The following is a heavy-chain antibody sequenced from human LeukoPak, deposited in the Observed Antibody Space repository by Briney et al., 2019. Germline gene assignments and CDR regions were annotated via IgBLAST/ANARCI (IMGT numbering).Heavy chain of an antibody. D-gene: IGHD5-12*01. V-gene: IGHV3-21*01. CDR3: ARDRGYDPVDY. CDR1: GFTFSSYS. J-gene: IGHJ4*02. CDR2: INGSSSDI. Sequence: GGSVRLSCAASGFTFSSYSMNWVRQAPGKGLEWVASINGSSSDIYYADSVKGRFTISRDNAKNSLYLQMNSLRAEDTAVYYCARDRGYDPVDYWGQGTLVTVSS.